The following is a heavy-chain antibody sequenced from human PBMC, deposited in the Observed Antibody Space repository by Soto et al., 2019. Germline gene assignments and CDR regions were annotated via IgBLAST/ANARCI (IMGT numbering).Heavy chain of an antibody. J-gene: IGHJ4*02. CDR1: GVTFKDYG. D-gene: IGHD3-3*01. CDR2: ISYDGSEK. V-gene: IGHV3-30*18. Sequence: QVQLVESGGGVAQPGRSLRLSCGAPGVTFKDYGMHWVRQAPGKGLEWVAVISYDGSEKDHVDSVKGRFTISRDNSKNTLYLQVNSLRAEDTAVYYCTKDGTRDYDFWTSPDSWGQGTLVTVSS. CDR3: TKDGTRDYDFWTSPDS.